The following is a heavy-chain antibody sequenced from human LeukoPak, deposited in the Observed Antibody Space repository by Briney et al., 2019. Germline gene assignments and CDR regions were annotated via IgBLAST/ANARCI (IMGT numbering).Heavy chain of an antibody. CDR2: INSDGSST. J-gene: IGHJ6*02. CDR3: AREGSAYYYYGMDV. V-gene: IGHV3-74*01. Sequence: GGSLRLSCAASGFTFSSYWMHWVRQAPGKGLVWVSRINSDGSSTSYADSVKGRFTISRDNAKHTLYLQMNSLRAEDTAVYYCAREGSAYYYYGMDVWGQGTTVTVSS. CDR1: GFTFSSYW.